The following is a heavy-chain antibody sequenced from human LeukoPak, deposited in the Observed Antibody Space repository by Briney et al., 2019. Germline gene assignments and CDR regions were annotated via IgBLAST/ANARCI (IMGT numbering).Heavy chain of an antibody. CDR2: IYTSGST. CDR1: GGSISSGSYY. Sequence: MSSETLSLTCTVSGGSISSGSYYWSWIRQPAGKGLEWIGRIYTSGSTDYNPSLKSRVTISADTSKNQFSLKLSSVTAADTAVYYCARGNYYDRSHYYYYYMDVWGKGTTVTISS. CDR3: ARGNYYDRSHYYYYYMDV. V-gene: IGHV4-61*02. D-gene: IGHD3-22*01. J-gene: IGHJ6*03.